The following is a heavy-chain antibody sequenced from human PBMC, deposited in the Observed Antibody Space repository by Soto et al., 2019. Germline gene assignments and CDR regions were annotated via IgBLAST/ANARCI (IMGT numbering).Heavy chain of an antibody. V-gene: IGHV3-30-3*01. D-gene: IGHD2-2*01. CDR2: ISSDGSKK. J-gene: IGHJ6*02. CDR3: ARTDCSSTSCYDMDV. Sequence: GGSLRLSCAASAFTFSSYAMHWVRQAPGKGLEWLAFISSDGSKKYYADSVKGRFTISRDNSKNTLYLQMNSLRAEDTAVYYCARTDCSSTSCYDMDVWGQGTTVTVSS. CDR1: AFTFSSYA.